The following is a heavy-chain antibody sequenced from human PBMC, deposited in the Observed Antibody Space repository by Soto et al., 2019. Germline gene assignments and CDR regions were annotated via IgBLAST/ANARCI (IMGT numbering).Heavy chain of an antibody. V-gene: IGHV3-23*01. CDR3: AKATLGGEGPYCESTSWAAEYFQH. J-gene: IGHJ1*01. Sequence: EVQLLESGGGLIQPGGSLRLSCAASEFTFSTYAMSWVRQAPGKGLEWVSSISGSGTKTYYVDSVKGRFTISRSNSQNTLSLQMNSLRAEDTDVYYCAKATLGGEGPYCESTSWAAEYFQHRGQGTLVSVSS. D-gene: IGHD2-2*01. CDR2: ISGSGTKT. CDR1: EFTFSTYA.